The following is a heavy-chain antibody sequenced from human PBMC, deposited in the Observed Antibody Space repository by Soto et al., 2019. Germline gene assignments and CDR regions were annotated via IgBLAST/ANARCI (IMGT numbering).Heavy chain of an antibody. CDR3: AKFPLWFGGGRDFDY. V-gene: IGHV3-23*01. CDR2: ISGSGGST. Sequence: EVQLLESGGGLVQPGGSLRLSCAASGFTFSSYAMSWVRQAPGKGLEWVSAISGSGGSTYYADSVKGRFTISRDNSKNTLYLQMNSLRGEDTAVYYCAKFPLWFGGGRDFDYWGQGTLVTVSS. CDR1: GFTFSSYA. D-gene: IGHD3-10*01. J-gene: IGHJ4*02.